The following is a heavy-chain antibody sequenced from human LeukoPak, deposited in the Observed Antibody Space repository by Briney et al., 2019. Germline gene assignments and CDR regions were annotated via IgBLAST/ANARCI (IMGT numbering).Heavy chain of an antibody. CDR2: ISYSGST. J-gene: IGHJ2*01. Sequence: KPSETLSLNCTVSGGSISSHYWSWIRQPPGKGLEWIGYISYSGSTDYNPSLKSRVTISVDTSKKHFSLNLSSVTAADTAVYFCARGGWYIDLWGRGTLVTVSS. CDR3: ARGGWYIDL. CDR1: GGSISSHY. V-gene: IGHV4-59*11.